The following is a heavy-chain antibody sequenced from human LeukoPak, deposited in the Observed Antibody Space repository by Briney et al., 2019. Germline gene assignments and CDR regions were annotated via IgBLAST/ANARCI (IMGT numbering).Heavy chain of an antibody. CDR1: GGSISSRSDY. Sequence: SETLSLTCTVSGGSISSRSDYWSWIRQTPGKGLEWIGNLDSSGSTYYNPSLKSRVTISVGTSKNQFSLNLRSVTAADTAIYFCSRSHDYGGLYFYYYMDVWGKGTTVTVSS. D-gene: IGHD4-23*01. V-gene: IGHV4-39*01. CDR3: SRSHDYGGLYFYYYMDV. J-gene: IGHJ6*03. CDR2: LDSSGST.